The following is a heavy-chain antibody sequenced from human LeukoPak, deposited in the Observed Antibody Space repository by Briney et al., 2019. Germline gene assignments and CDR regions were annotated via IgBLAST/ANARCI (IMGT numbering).Heavy chain of an antibody. CDR2: IYYSGRTT. J-gene: IGHJ5*02. D-gene: IGHD4-17*01. CDR1: GGSISSYY. V-gene: IGHV4-59*01. Sequence: SETLSLTCTVSGGSISSYYWSWIRQPPGKGLEWIGYIYYSGRTTNYNPSLRSRVTISGDTSKNQLSLKLNSVTAADTAVYYCAREAHGDYGWFDPWGQGTLVTVSS. CDR3: AREAHGDYGWFDP.